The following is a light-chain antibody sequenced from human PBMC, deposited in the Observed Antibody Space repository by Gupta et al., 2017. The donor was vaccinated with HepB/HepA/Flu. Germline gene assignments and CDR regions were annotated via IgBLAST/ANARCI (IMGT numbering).Light chain of an antibody. CDR3: QQRSNWGWT. CDR2: DAS. Sequence: EIVLTQSPATLSLSPGERATLSCRASQSVSSYLAWYQQKPGQAPRLLIYDASNRATGIPARFSGSGSGTDFTLSIISLEPEDFAVYYCQQRSNWGWTFGQGTKVE. J-gene: IGKJ1*01. CDR1: QSVSSY. V-gene: IGKV3-11*01.